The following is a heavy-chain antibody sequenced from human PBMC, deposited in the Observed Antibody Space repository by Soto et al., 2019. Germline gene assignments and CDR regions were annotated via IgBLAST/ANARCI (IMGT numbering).Heavy chain of an antibody. CDR3: ARFGDPYYYYGMDV. Sequence: QVQLQESGPGLVKPSETLSLTCTVSGGSISSYYWSWIRHPPGKGLEWIGYIYYSGSTNYNPSLKRRVTISVDTSKNQFSLKLSSVTAADTAVYYCARFGDPYYYYGMDVWGQGTTVTVSS. CDR1: GGSISSYY. CDR2: IYYSGST. V-gene: IGHV4-59*08. J-gene: IGHJ6*02. D-gene: IGHD2-21*01.